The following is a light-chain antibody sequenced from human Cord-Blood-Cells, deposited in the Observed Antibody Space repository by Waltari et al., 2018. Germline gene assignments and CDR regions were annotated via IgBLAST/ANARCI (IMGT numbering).Light chain of an antibody. J-gene: IGKJ1*01. CDR2: DAS. CDR3: HQYDNLLTWT. V-gene: IGKV1-33*01. Sequence: DIQMTQSPSSLSASVGDRVTITCQASQDISNYLNWYQQKPGKAPKLLIYDASNLETGVPSRVSGSGSGTDFTFNISSLQPEDIATYYCHQYDNLLTWTFGQGTKVEIK. CDR1: QDISNY.